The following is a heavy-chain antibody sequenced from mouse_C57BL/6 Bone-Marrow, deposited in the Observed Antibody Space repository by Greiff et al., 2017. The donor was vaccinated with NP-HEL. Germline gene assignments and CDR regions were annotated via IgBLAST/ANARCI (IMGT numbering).Heavy chain of an antibody. Sequence: VQLQQSGPELVKPGASVKISCKASGYAFSSSWMNWVKQRPGKGLEWIGRIYPGDGDTNYNGKFKGKATLTADKSSSTAYMQLSSLTSEDSAVYFCARSYYDGYYIYWYFDVWGTGTTVTVSS. J-gene: IGHJ1*03. CDR3: ARSYYDGYYIYWYFDV. V-gene: IGHV1-82*01. CDR2: IYPGDGDT. D-gene: IGHD2-3*01. CDR1: GYAFSSSW.